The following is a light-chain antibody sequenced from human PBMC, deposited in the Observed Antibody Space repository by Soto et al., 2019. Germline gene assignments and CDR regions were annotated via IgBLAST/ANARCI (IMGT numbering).Light chain of an antibody. J-gene: IGKJ1*01. CDR3: QKDNSALWT. CDR2: GAS. Sequence: DVQMTQSPSSLSASVGDRVTITCRASQGIANYVAWYQQKPGRAPNLLIFGASTLQLGVPSRFSGSGSGTDFTLTISSLQPEDVATYYWQKDNSALWTCGQGTRVEIK. CDR1: QGIANY. V-gene: IGKV1-27*01.